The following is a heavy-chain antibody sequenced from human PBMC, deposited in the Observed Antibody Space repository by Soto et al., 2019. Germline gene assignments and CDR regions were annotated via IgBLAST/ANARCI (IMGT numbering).Heavy chain of an antibody. D-gene: IGHD6-6*01. J-gene: IGHJ4*02. CDR3: ARGFYGAARRVYYFDY. V-gene: IGHV4-34*01. Sequence: ETLSLTCAVYGGSFSGYYWSWIRQPPGKGLEWIGEINHSGSTNYNPSLKSRVTISVDTSKNQFSLKLSSVTAADTAVYYCARGFYGAARRVYYFDYWGQGTLVTVSS. CDR1: GGSFSGYY. CDR2: INHSGST.